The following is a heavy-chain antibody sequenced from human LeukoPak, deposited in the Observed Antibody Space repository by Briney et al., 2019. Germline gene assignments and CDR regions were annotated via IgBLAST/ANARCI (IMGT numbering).Heavy chain of an antibody. J-gene: IGHJ3*02. Sequence: PGGSLRLSCAASGFTVSSNYMGWVRQAPGKGLQWVSFIFSGGNTYYADSVKGRFIISRDNSKNTLYLQMNSLRAEDTAVYYCARVNGYYDSYDAFDIWGQGTMVTVSS. D-gene: IGHD3-3*01. CDR1: GFTVSSNY. CDR2: IFSGGNT. CDR3: ARVNGYYDSYDAFDI. V-gene: IGHV3-66*01.